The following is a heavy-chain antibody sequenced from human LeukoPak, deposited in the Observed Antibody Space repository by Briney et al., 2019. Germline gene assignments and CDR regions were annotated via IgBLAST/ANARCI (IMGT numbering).Heavy chain of an antibody. CDR2: INPNSGGT. CDR1: GYTFTGYY. J-gene: IGHJ4*02. CDR3: ARGDVLLWFGELPPAY. V-gene: IGHV1-2*02. Sequence: ASVKVSCKASGYTFTGYYMHWVRQAPGQGLEWMGWINPNSGGTNYAQKFQGRVTMTRDTSISTAYMELSRLRSDDTAVYYCARGDVLLWFGELPPAYWGQGTLVTVSS. D-gene: IGHD3-10*01.